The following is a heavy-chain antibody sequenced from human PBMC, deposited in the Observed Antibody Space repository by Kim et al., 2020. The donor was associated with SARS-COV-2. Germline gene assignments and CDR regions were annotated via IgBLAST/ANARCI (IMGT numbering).Heavy chain of an antibody. CDR1: GDSVSSNSAA. J-gene: IGHJ6*02. D-gene: IGHD2-15*01. CDR2: TYYRSKWYN. CDR3: ARDLPVVVAATDYYGMDV. Sequence: SQTLSLTCAISGDSVSSNSAAWNWIRQSPSRGLEWLGRTYYRSKWYNDYAVSVKSRITINPDTSKNQFSLQLNSVTPEDTAVYYCARDLPVVVAATDYYGMDVWGQGTTVTVSS. V-gene: IGHV6-1*01.